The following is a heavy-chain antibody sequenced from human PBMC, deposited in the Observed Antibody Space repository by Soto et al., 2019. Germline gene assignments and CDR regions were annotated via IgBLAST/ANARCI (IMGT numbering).Heavy chain of an antibody. V-gene: IGHV4-59*08. CDR2: IYYSGST. Sequence: SETLSLTCTVSGGSISSYDWSWIRQPPGKGLEWIGYIYYSGSTNYNPSLKSRVTISVDTSKNQFSLKLSSVTAADTAVYYCARSTPGIAVAGPWDYWGQGTLVTVSS. D-gene: IGHD6-19*01. J-gene: IGHJ4*02. CDR1: GGSISSYD. CDR3: ARSTPGIAVAGPWDY.